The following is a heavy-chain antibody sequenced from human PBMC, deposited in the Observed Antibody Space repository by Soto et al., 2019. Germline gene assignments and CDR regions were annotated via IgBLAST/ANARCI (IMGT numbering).Heavy chain of an antibody. Sequence: PSGTLALTCTVSGGSVKSGAFYWSCIRHSPGKGLEWIGYIYYTGRTSYNPSLKSRVTISIDPSKNHFALNLTSVTPADTAIYFCARDSTAFVFDYWGQGAQVTVSS. CDR2: IYYTGRT. CDR3: ARDSTAFVFDY. D-gene: IGHD2-2*01. J-gene: IGHJ4*02. V-gene: IGHV4-61*03. CDR1: GGSVKSGAFY.